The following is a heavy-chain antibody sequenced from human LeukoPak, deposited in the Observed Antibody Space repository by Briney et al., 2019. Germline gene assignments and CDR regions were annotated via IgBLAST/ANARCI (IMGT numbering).Heavy chain of an antibody. CDR1: GDSVSSNSAA. CDR3: ARGGSSSWTTALDY. D-gene: IGHD6-13*01. CDR2: TFYRSKWYN. V-gene: IGHV6-1*01. J-gene: IGHJ4*02. Sequence: RSQTLSLTCAISGDSVSSNSAAWNWIRQSPSRGLEWLGRTFYRSKWYNNYAVSAQGRITINPDTSKNQFSLQLNSVTPEDTAVYYCARGGSSSWTTALDYWGQGTLVTVSS.